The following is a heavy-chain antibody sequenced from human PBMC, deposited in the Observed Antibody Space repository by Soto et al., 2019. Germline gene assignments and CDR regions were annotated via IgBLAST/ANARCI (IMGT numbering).Heavy chain of an antibody. Sequence: QLQLQESGSGLVKPSQTLSLTCAVSGDSISSGDYSWNWIRQPPGKGLEGVVYIFQSGSTYYNPSLKSRLTISVDRSRSRFFLRLTSATAADTAVYFCARSTSMAPQYFDSWGQGTLVIVSS. CDR1: GDSISSGDYS. D-gene: IGHD5-18*01. J-gene: IGHJ4*02. V-gene: IGHV4-30-2*01. CDR3: ARSTSMAPQYFDS. CDR2: IFQSGST.